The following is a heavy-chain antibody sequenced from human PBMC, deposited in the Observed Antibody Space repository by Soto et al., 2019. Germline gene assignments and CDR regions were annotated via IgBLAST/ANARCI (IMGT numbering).Heavy chain of an antibody. CDR2: ISGSGGST. J-gene: IGHJ6*03. CDR3: AKRLSGYSNYYYYMDV. D-gene: IGHD3-3*01. Sequence: GGSLRLSCAASGFTFSSYAMSWVRQAPGKGLEWVSAISGSGGSTYYADSVKGRFTISRDNSKNTLYLQMNSLRAEDTAVYYCAKRLSGYSNYYYYMDVWGKGTTVTVSS. CDR1: GFTFSSYA. V-gene: IGHV3-23*01.